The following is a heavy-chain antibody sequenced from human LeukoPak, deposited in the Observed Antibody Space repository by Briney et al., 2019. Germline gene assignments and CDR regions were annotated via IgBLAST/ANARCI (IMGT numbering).Heavy chain of an antibody. CDR1: GYTFTSYY. D-gene: IGHD4-17*01. CDR2: INPSGGST. V-gene: IGHV1-46*01. Sequence: ASVKVSCKASGYTFTSYYMHWVRQAPGQGLEWMGIINPSGGSTSYAQKFQGRVTMTRDMSTSTVYMELSSLRSEDTAVYYCATARYGDSLQGYYYYYYYMDVWGKGTTVTVSS. J-gene: IGHJ6*03. CDR3: ATARYGDSLQGYYYYYYYMDV.